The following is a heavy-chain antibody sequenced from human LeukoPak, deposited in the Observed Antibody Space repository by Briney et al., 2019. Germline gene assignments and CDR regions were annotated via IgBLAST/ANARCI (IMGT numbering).Heavy chain of an antibody. CDR2: INPNSGGT. D-gene: IGHD6-13*01. CDR3: ARGRPPIAAAGSGTGYCYGMDV. Sequence: ASVKVSCKASGYTFTGYYMHWVRQAPGQGLEWMGWINPNSGGTNYAQKFQGRVTMTRDTSISTAYMELSRLRSDDTAVYYCARGRPPIAAAGSGTGYCYGMDVWGQGTTVTASS. J-gene: IGHJ6*02. V-gene: IGHV1-2*02. CDR1: GYTFTGYY.